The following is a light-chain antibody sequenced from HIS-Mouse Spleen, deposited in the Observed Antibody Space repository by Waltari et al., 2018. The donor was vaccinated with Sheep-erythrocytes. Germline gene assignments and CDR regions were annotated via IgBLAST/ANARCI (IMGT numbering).Light chain of an antibody. Sequence: QSALTQPRSVSGSPGQSVTISCTGTSSDVGGYNYVSWYHQHPGKAPKLMISAVSTRPSGVPDRFSGSKSGNTASLTISGLQAEDEADYYCCSYAGSYNHVFATGTKVTVL. CDR1: SSDVGGYNY. CDR2: AVS. CDR3: CSYAGSYNHV. V-gene: IGLV2-11*01. J-gene: IGLJ1*01.